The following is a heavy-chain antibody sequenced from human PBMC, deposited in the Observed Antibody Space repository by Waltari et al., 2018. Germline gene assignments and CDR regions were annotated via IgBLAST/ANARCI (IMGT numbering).Heavy chain of an antibody. J-gene: IGHJ4*02. V-gene: IGHV1-69*10. CDR3: ARGMEGSSWSLDY. CDR2: IIPLLGIP. Sequence: QVQLVQSGAEVKKPGSSVKVSCKASGGTFSRYGLTWVRQAPGQGLEWMGGIIPLLGIPNHSQKFQGRVSITADESMTTAYMELSSLRSEDTAVYFCARGMEGSSWSLDYWGQGTLVTVSS. D-gene: IGHD6-13*01. CDR1: GGTFSRYG.